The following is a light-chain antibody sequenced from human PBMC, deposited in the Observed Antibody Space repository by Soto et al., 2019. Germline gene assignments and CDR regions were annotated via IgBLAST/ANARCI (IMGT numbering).Light chain of an antibody. CDR1: QSVGSY. CDR3: QQRSNWPPTWT. V-gene: IGKV3-11*01. CDR2: DAS. J-gene: IGKJ1*01. Sequence: EIVLTQSPATLSLSPGERATLSCRASQSVGSYLAWYQHKPGQPPRLLIYDASNRATGIPARFSGSGSGTDFPLPISSLEPEDFAVYYCQQRSNWPPTWTFGQGTKVEIK.